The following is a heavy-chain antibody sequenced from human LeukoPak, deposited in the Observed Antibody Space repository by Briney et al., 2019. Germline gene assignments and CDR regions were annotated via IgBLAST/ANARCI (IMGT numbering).Heavy chain of an antibody. Sequence: GGSLRLTCAASGFTFSSYAMSWVRQAPGKGLEWVAAISSSGGSTDYADSVKGRFTISRDNSKNTVYLQMNSLRAEDTAVYFCAKDKEWLPSYFDYWGQGTLVTVSS. CDR3: AKDKEWLPSYFDY. CDR2: ISSSGGST. D-gene: IGHD3-3*01. CDR1: GFTFSSYA. J-gene: IGHJ4*02. V-gene: IGHV3-23*01.